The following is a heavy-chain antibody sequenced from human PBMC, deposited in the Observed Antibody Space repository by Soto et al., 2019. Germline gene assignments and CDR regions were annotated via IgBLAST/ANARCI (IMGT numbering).Heavy chain of an antibody. CDR2: VSIGGST. CDR3: AKRRGAGGHFDY. V-gene: IGHV3-23*01. CDR1: GVTFSSYA. J-gene: IGHJ4*02. D-gene: IGHD2-15*01. Sequence: GGSLRLSCSASGVTFSSYAMGWVRQGPGKGLEWVAVVSIGGSTHYADSVRGRFTISRDNSKNTLSLQMNSLTAEDTAVYFCAKRRGAGGHFDYRGQGALVTVSS.